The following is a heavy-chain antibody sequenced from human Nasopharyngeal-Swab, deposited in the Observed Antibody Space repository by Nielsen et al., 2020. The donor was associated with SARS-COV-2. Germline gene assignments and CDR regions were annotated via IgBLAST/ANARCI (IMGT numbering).Heavy chain of an antibody. CDR1: GFTFSSYE. CDR3: ARHREVRGVYYYYYGMDV. V-gene: IGHV3-48*03. Sequence: GGSLRLSCAASGFTFSSYEMNWVRQAPGKGLEWVSYISSSGSTIYYADSVKGRFTISRDNDKNSLYLQMNSLRAEDTAVYYCARHREVRGVYYYYYGMDVWGQGTTVTVSS. D-gene: IGHD3-10*01. CDR2: ISSSGSTI. J-gene: IGHJ6*02.